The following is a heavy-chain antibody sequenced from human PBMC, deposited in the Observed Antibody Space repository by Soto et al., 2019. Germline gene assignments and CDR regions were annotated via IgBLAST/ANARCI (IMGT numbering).Heavy chain of an antibody. D-gene: IGHD2-2*01. V-gene: IGHV3-23*01. CDR3: AKDKRCSGTSCYEVYYYMDV. J-gene: IGHJ6*03. CDR2: LSGSGRRT. CDR1: GLTFSSYA. Sequence: PGGSLRLSCAASGLTFSSYAMGWFRQAPGKGLEWVSSLSGSGRRTYYADSVKGRFTISRDNSNNPVFLQMNSLRAEDTAVYYCAKDKRCSGTSCYEVYYYMDVGGKGTTVTVSS.